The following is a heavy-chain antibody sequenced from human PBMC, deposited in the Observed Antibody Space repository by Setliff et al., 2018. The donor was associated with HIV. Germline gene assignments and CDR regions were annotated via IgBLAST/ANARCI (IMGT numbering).Heavy chain of an antibody. CDR2: IIPIFATA. CDR3: ARDYYDSSGYIFFPGLPDY. V-gene: IGHV1-69*05. Sequence: GASVKVSCKASGGTFSSYAISWVRQAPGQGLEWMGGIIPIFATANYAQKFQGRVTINTDESTSTAYMEVTSLTSEDTAVYYCARDYYDSSGYIFFPGLPDYWGQGTLVTVSS. D-gene: IGHD3-22*01. CDR1: GGTFSSYA. J-gene: IGHJ4*02.